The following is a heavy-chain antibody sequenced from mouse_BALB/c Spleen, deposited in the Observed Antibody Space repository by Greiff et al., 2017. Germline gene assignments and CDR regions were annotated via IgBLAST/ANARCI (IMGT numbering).Heavy chain of an antibody. V-gene: IGHV3-5*02. J-gene: IGHJ4*01. Sequence: EVQLQQSGPGLVKPSQTVSLTCTVTGISITTGNYRWSWIRQFPGNKLEWIGYIYYSGTITYNPSLTSRTTITRDTSKNQFFLEMNSLTAEDTATYYCARERYYGTMDYWGQGTSVTVSS. CDR2: IYYSGTI. CDR1: GISITTGNYR. CDR3: ARERYYGTMDY. D-gene: IGHD1-1*02.